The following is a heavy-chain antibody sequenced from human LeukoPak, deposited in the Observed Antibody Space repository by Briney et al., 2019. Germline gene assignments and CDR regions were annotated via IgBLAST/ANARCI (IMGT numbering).Heavy chain of an antibody. J-gene: IGHJ1*01. CDR3: ARVRGYYDSRGYYYRVVFSLEYFQH. Sequence: ASVKVSCKASGYTFTSDCISWGRQAPGQGLEWMGWISAYNGNTNYAQKLQGRVTMTTDTSTSTAYMELRSLRSDDTAVYYCARVRGYYDSRGYYYRVVFSLEYFQHWGQGTLVTVSS. V-gene: IGHV1-18*01. CDR1: GYTFTSDC. D-gene: IGHD3-22*01. CDR2: ISAYNGNT.